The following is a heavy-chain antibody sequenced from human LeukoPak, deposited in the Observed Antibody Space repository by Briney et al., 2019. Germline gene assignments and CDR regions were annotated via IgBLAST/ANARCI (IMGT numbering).Heavy chain of an antibody. V-gene: IGHV4-4*07. J-gene: IGHJ4*02. D-gene: IGHD2-15*01. CDR1: GGSISSYY. Sequence: SETLSLTCTVSGGSISSYYWSWIRQPDGKGLEWIGRIYTSGSTNYNPSLKSRVTMSVDTSKNQFSLKLSSVTAADTAVYYCARDGPDIVVVAPLDYWGQGTLVTVSS. CDR2: IYTSGST. CDR3: ARDGPDIVVVAPLDY.